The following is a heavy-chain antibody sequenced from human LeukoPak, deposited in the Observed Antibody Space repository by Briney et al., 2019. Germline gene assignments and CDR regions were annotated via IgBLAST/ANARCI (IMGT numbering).Heavy chain of an antibody. Sequence: ETGGSLRLSCAASGFTFSSYAMSWVRQAPGKGLEWVSAISGSGGSTYYADSVKGRFIISRDNSKNTLYLQMNSLRAEDTAVYYCAKSGYNYYDSSGYADYWGQGTLVTVSS. CDR1: GFTFSSYA. CDR3: AKSGYNYYDSSGYADY. CDR2: ISGSGGST. V-gene: IGHV3-23*01. D-gene: IGHD3-22*01. J-gene: IGHJ4*02.